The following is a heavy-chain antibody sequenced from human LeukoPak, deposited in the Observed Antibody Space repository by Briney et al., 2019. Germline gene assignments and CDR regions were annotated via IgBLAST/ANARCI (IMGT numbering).Heavy chain of an antibody. Sequence: GGFLRLSCAASGFTFSSYGMHWVRQAPGKGLEWVAFIRYDGSNKYYADSVKGRFTISRDNSKNTLYLQMNSLRAEDTAVYYCAKGPYYDILTGYRRHYYMDVWGKGTTVTISS. CDR2: IRYDGSNK. J-gene: IGHJ6*03. CDR3: AKGPYYDILTGYRRHYYMDV. CDR1: GFTFSSYG. V-gene: IGHV3-30*02. D-gene: IGHD3-9*01.